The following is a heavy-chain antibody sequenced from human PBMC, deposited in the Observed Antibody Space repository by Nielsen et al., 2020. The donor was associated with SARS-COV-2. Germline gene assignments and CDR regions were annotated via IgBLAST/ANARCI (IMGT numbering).Heavy chain of an antibody. CDR1: GFTFSSYS. Sequence: GGSLRLSCAASGFTFSSYSMNWVCQAPGKGLEWVSSISSSSSYIYYADSVKGRFTISRDNAKNSLYLQMNSLRAEDTAVYYCAGAHTRRYFDWFYYGMDVWGQGDHGHRLL. D-gene: IGHD3-9*01. CDR3: AGAHTRRYFDWFYYGMDV. V-gene: IGHV3-21*01. J-gene: IGHJ6*02. CDR2: ISSSSSYI.